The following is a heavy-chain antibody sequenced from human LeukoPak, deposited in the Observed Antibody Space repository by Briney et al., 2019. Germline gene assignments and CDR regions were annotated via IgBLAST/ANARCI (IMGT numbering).Heavy chain of an antibody. D-gene: IGHD3-16*01. CDR1: RFTVSSNY. V-gene: IGHV3-7*01. CDR3: ARGGEHVDPLDHYYYMDV. J-gene: IGHJ6*03. CDR2: IKEDGREK. Sequence: GGSLRLSCVASRFTVSSNYMSWVRQAPGKGLEWVGNIKEDGREKYYVDSVKGRFTISRDNAKNSLYLQMNSLRAEDTAVYYCARGGEHVDPLDHYYYMDVWGKGTTVTISS.